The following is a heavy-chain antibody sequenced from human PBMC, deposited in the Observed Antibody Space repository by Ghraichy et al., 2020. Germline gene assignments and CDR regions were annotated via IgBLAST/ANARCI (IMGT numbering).Heavy chain of an antibody. J-gene: IGHJ4*02. Sequence: GESLNISCTASGFTFGDYAMSWFRQAPGKGLEWVGFIRSKAYGGTTEYAASVKGRFTISRDDSKSIAYLQMNSLKTEDTAVYYCTRVLGGYHTHGLDYWGQGTLVTVSS. CDR1: GFTFGDYA. CDR3: TRVLGGYHTHGLDY. D-gene: IGHD3-16*01. CDR2: IRSKAYGGTT. V-gene: IGHV3-49*03.